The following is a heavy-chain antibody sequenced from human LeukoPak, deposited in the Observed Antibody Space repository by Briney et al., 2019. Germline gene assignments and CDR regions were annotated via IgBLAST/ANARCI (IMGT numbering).Heavy chain of an antibody. CDR3: AKAGNIVVVPAANP. CDR2: ISISGSKT. D-gene: IGHD2-2*01. Sequence: GGSLRLSCAASEFDFSSHAMTWVRQAPGKGLEWVSAISISGSKTYYADSVKGRFTISRDNSKNTLYLQMNSLRAEDTAVYYCAKAGNIVVVPAANPWGQGTLVTVSS. J-gene: IGHJ5*02. V-gene: IGHV3-23*01. CDR1: EFDFSSHA.